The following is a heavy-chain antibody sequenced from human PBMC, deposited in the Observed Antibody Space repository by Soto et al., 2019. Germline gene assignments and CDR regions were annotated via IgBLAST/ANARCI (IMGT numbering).Heavy chain of an antibody. CDR1: GGSISSSSYY. J-gene: IGHJ6*03. V-gene: IGHV4-39*07. D-gene: IGHD3-16*01. Sequence: SETLSLTCTVSGGSISSSSYYWGWIRQPPGKGLEWIGSIYYSGSTYYNPSLKSRVTISVDTSKNQFSLKLTSVTAADTAVYYCARRITLIYYMDVWGKGTTVNLSS. CDR2: IYYSGST. CDR3: ARRITLIYYMDV.